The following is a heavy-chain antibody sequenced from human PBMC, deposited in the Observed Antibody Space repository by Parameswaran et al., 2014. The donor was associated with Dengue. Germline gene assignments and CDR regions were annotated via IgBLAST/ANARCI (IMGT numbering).Heavy chain of an antibody. CDR2: ISAYNGNT. V-gene: IGHV1-18*01. D-gene: IGHD3-22*01. Sequence: PGASVKVSCKASGYTFTSYGISWVRQAPGQGLEWMGWISAYNGNTNYAQKLQGRVTMTTDTSTSTAYMELRSLRSDDTAVYYCARAYYYDSSGYYRGTGNWFDPWGQGTLVTVSS. J-gene: IGHJ5*02. CDR1: GYTFTSYG. CDR3: ARAYYYDSSGYYRGTGNWFDP.